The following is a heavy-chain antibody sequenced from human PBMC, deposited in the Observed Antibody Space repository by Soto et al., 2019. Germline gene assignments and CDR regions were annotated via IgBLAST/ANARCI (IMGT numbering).Heavy chain of an antibody. V-gene: IGHV3-21*01. J-gene: IGHJ4*02. D-gene: IGHD3-9*01. CDR2: ISGSSSYI. Sequence: EVQLVESGGGLVKPGGSLRLSCEASGFTFSRYSMNWVRQAPGKGLEWVSSISGSSSYIYYADSVKGRFTISRDNAKNSLYLQMNSLRAEDTAVYYCARSYDILTGYSGFDYWGQGTLVTVSS. CDR1: GFTFSRYS. CDR3: ARSYDILTGYSGFDY.